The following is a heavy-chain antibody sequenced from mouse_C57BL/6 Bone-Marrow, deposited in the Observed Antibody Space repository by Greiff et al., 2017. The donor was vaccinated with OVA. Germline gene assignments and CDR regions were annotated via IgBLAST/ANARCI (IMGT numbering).Heavy chain of an antibody. J-gene: IGHJ3*01. Sequence: VQLQQSGPELVKPGASVKISCKASGYAFSSSWMNWVKQRPGKGLEWIGRIYPGDGDTNYNGKFKGKATLTADKSSSTAYMQLSSLTSEDSAVYFCARELRLQADWGQGTLVTVSA. D-gene: IGHD3-2*02. V-gene: IGHV1-82*01. CDR2: IYPGDGDT. CDR1: GYAFSSSW. CDR3: ARELRLQAD.